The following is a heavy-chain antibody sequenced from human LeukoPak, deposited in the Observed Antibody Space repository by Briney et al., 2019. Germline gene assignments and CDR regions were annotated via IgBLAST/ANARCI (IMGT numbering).Heavy chain of an antibody. CDR2: FDPEDGET. J-gene: IGHJ3*02. V-gene: IGHV1-24*01. Sequence: GSSVKVSCKVSGYTLTELSMDWVRQAPGKGLEWMGGFDPEDGETIYAPMFQGRVTMTEDTYTDTAYMELSNLRSEDTAVYYCTTQVVTIDAFDISGHGTLVTVSS. D-gene: IGHD4-23*01. CDR3: TTQVVTIDAFDI. CDR1: GYTLTELS.